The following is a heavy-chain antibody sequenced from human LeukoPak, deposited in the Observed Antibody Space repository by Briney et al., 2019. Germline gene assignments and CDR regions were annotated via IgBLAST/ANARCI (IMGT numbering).Heavy chain of an antibody. D-gene: IGHD3-22*01. CDR1: GGTFSSYA. Sequence: SVKVSCKASGGTFSSYAISWVRQAPGQGLEWMGRIIPIFCTANYAQKFQGRVTITADKYTSTDYMELSRLRSEDTAVYYCARASGYYPDYWGQGTLVTVSS. CDR3: ARASGYYPDY. J-gene: IGHJ4*02. V-gene: IGHV1-69*06. CDR2: IIPIFCTA.